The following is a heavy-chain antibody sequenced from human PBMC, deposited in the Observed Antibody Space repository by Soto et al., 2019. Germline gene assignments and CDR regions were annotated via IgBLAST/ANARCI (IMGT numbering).Heavy chain of an antibody. J-gene: IGHJ5*02. CDR3: AREILTGYYPAGWFDP. Sequence: SETLSLTCTVSGGSISSSSYYWGWIRQPPGKGLEWIGSIYYSGSTYYNLSLKSRVTISVDTSKNQFSLKLTSVTAADTAVYYCAREILTGYYPAGWFDPWGQGTLVTVS. CDR1: GGSISSSSYY. CDR2: IYYSGST. D-gene: IGHD3-9*01. V-gene: IGHV4-39*02.